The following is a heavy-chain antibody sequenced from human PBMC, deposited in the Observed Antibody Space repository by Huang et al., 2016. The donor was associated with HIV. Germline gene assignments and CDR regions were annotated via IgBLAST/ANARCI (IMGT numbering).Heavy chain of an antibody. J-gene: IGHJ6*02. CDR1: GGSISTYY. CDR2: FYTSGNT. V-gene: IGHV4-4*07. Sequence: QVQLQESGPGLVKPSETLSLTCTVSGGSISTYYWRWIRQSAGKGLEWSGRFYTSGNTNYHPSLRSRVTMSVDTSKNQFSLRLTSVTAADTAVYYCARENEFCGSTNCHHYYYGLDVWGQGTTVTVSS. D-gene: IGHD2-2*01. CDR3: ARENEFCGSTNCHHYYYGLDV.